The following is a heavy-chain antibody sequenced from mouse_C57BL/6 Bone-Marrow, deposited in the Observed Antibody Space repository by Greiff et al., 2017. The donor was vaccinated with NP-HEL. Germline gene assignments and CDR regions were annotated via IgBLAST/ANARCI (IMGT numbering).Heavy chain of an antibody. D-gene: IGHD3-1*01. CDR2: INPNNGGT. V-gene: IGHV1-26*01. CDR3: ARLPSGYY. J-gene: IGHJ2*01. CDR1: GYTFTDYY. Sequence: EVQLQQSGPELVKPGASVKISCKASGYTFTDYYMNWVKQSHGKSLEWIGDINPNNGGTSYNQKFKGKATLTVDKSSSTAYMELRSLTSEDSAVYYCARLPSGYYWGKGTTLTVSS.